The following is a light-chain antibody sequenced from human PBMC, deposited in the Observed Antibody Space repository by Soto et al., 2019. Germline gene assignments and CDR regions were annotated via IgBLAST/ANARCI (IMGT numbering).Light chain of an antibody. J-gene: IGLJ2*01. CDR1: SSDVGGHKY. Sequence: QSALTQPPSASGSPGQPVTISCTGSSSDVGGHKYVSWYQQHPGTAPKLIISEVNKRASGVPDRFSGSKSGNTASLTVSGLQAEDEADYYCCSYAGSYTLVFGGGTKVTVL. CDR3: CSYAGSYTLV. CDR2: EVN. V-gene: IGLV2-8*01.